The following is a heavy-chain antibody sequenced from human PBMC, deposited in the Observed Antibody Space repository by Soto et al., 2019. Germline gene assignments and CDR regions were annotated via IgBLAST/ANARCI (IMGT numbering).Heavy chain of an antibody. J-gene: IGHJ6*02. CDR2: IDPSDSYT. CDR3: ARRYSSGWYVYGMDV. Sequence: GESLKIACKGSVYSCTSYWISWVRQMPGKGLEWMGRIDPSDSYTNYRPTFQGHVTISADKSISTAYLQWSSLKASDMAMYYCARRYSSGWYVYGMDVWGQGTTLTVSS. V-gene: IGHV5-10-1*01. CDR1: VYSCTSYW. D-gene: IGHD6-19*01.